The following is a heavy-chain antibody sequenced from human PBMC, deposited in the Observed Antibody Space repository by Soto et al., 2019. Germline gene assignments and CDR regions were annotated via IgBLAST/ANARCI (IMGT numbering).Heavy chain of an antibody. V-gene: IGHV3-7*01. CDR1: GFTFNNYW. CDR3: AKNNRYCSSTNCFVFDY. J-gene: IGHJ4*02. D-gene: IGHD2-2*01. Sequence: EVQLVESGGGLVQPGGSLRLSCAASGFTFNNYWMSWVRQAPGKGLEWVANIKQDGSEKYYVDSVKGRFTISRDNAKNSLYLQMNSLRAEDTAVYYCAKNNRYCSSTNCFVFDYWGQATLVTVSS. CDR2: IKQDGSEK.